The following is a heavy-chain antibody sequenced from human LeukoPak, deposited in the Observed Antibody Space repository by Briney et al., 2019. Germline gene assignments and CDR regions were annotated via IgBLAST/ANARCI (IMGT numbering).Heavy chain of an antibody. CDR2: ISSSGSTI. Sequence: GGSLRLSCAASEFTFTSYEMNWVRQAPGKGLEWFSYISSSGSTIYYADSVKGRFTISRDNAKNSLYLQMNSLRAGDTAVYYCARDSFRGSYSDYWGQGTLVTVSS. CDR1: EFTFTSYE. V-gene: IGHV3-48*03. CDR3: ARDSFRGSYSDY. D-gene: IGHD1-26*01. J-gene: IGHJ4*02.